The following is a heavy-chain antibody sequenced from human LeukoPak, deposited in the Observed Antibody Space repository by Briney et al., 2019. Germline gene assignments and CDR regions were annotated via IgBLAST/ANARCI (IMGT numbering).Heavy chain of an antibody. CDR1: GYTFTSYY. CDR2: INPSGGST. J-gene: IGHJ4*02. CDR3: ARDPYYYDSSGYYLDY. V-gene: IGHV1-46*01. D-gene: IGHD3-22*01. Sequence: ASVKVSCKASGYTFTSYYMHWVRQAPGQGLEWMGMINPSGGSTSYAQKFQGRVTMTRDTSTSTVYMELSSLRSEDTAVYYCARDPYYYDSSGYYLDYWGQGTLVTVSS.